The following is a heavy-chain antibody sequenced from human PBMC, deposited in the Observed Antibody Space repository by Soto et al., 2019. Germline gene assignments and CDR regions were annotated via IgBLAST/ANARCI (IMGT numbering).Heavy chain of an antibody. CDR1: GDSISSYY. J-gene: IGHJ5*02. Sequence: SETLSLTCTVSGDSISSYYWSWIRQPPGKGLEWIGYIYYSGSTNYNPSLKSRVTISVDTPKNQFSLKLTSVTAADTAVYYCARGVGTIGTLGQGTLVTVS. D-gene: IGHD5-12*01. V-gene: IGHV4-59*01. CDR2: IYYSGST. CDR3: ARGVGTIGT.